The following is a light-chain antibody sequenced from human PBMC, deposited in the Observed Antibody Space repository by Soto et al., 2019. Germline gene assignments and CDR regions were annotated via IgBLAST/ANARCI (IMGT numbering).Light chain of an antibody. V-gene: IGLV2-23*02. CDR2: EVS. J-gene: IGLJ1*01. Sequence: QSALTQPASVSGSPGQSITISCTGTSSDVGSYNLVSWYQQHPGKAPKLMIYEVSKRPSGVSNRFSGSKSGNTASLTISGLQAEDEADYYCCSYAGSSTPYVFGTGPTLTVL. CDR1: SSDVGSYNL. CDR3: CSYAGSSTPYV.